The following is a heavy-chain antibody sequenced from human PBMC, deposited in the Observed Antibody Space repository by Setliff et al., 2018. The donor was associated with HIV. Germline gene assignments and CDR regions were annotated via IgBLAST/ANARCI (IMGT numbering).Heavy chain of an antibody. Sequence: KPSETLSLTCAVYGGSFSGYYWSWIRQPPGKGLEWIGEINHSGSTNYNPSLKSRVTISVDTSQNQFSLKLSSVTAADAAVYYCARVGKDYYGSGSLGSLDYWGQGTLVTVSS. CDR2: INHSGST. J-gene: IGHJ4*02. D-gene: IGHD3-10*01. V-gene: IGHV4-34*01. CDR3: ARVGKDYYGSGSLGSLDY. CDR1: GGSFSGYY.